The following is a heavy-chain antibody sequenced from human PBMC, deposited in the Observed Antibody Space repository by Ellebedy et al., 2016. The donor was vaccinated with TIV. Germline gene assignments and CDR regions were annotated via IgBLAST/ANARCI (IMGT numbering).Heavy chain of an antibody. CDR2: IYHSANG. Sequence: SETLSLTXTVSGDSITRYYWSWIRQPPGKGLEWIGYIYHSANGIYNPSLGSRVTMSVDTSKNQFSLRLSSVTAADTAVYYCARDPNGDYGYWGQGTLVTVSS. J-gene: IGHJ4*02. CDR3: ARDPNGDYGY. V-gene: IGHV4-59*01. D-gene: IGHD2-8*01. CDR1: GDSITRYY.